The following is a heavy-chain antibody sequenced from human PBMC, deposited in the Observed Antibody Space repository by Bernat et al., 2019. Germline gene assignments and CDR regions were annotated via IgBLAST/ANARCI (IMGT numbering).Heavy chain of an antibody. D-gene: IGHD5-18*01. CDR3: ARVGMSGYSYGYAFYYYYGMDV. CDR2: IYHSGST. J-gene: IGHJ6*02. Sequence: QVQLQESGPGLVKPSGTLSLTCAVSGGSISSSNWWSWVRQPPGKGLEWIGEIYHSGSTNYNPSLKSRVTISVDKSKNQFSLKLSSVTAADTAVYYCARVGMSGYSYGYAFYYYYGMDVWAQGTTVTVSS. CDR1: GGSISSSNW. V-gene: IGHV4-4*02.